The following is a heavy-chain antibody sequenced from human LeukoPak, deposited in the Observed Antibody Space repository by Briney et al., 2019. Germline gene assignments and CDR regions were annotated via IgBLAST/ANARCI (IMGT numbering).Heavy chain of an antibody. CDR2: INSDGSST. CDR1: GFIFSSYS. Sequence: GGSLRLSCAASGFIFSSYSMNWVRQAPGKGLVWVSRINSDGSSTNYADSVKGRFTISRDNAKNTLFLQMSSLRAEDTAVYYCSARSSSEDYWGQGTLVTVSS. V-gene: IGHV3-74*01. J-gene: IGHJ4*02. CDR3: SARSSSEDY. D-gene: IGHD6-6*01.